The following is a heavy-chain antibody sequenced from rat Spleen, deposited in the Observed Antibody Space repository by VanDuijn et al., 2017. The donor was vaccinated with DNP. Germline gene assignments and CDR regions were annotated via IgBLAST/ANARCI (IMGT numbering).Heavy chain of an antibody. CDR1: GFTFSDYN. CDR2: IIYDGST. J-gene: IGHJ2*01. CDR3: ARHKDGRGFDY. V-gene: IGHV5-7*01. D-gene: IGHD1-4*01. Sequence: EVQLVESGGDLVQPGRSLKLFCAASGFTFSDYNMAWVRQAPKKGLEWVATIIYDGSTYYRDSVKGRFTVSRDNAKSSLYLQMDSLRSEDTATYYCARHKDGRGFDYWGQGVMVTVSS.